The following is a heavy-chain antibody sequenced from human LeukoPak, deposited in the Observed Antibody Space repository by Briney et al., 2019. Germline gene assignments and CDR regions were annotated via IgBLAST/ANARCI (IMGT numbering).Heavy chain of an antibody. V-gene: IGHV4-30-2*01. CDR3: AREGDGSYHLDY. CDR1: GGSISSGGYY. Sequence: SETLSLTCTVSGGSISSGGYYWSWIRQPPGKGLEWIGYIYHSGSTYYNPSLKSRVTISVDRSKNQFSLKLSSVTAADTAVYYCAREGDGSYHLDYWGQGTLVTVSS. D-gene: IGHD1-26*01. CDR2: IYHSGST. J-gene: IGHJ4*02.